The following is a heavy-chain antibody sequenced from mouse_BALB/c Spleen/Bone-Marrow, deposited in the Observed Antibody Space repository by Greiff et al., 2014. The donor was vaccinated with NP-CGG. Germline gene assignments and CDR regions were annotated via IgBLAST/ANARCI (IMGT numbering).Heavy chain of an antibody. V-gene: IGHV14-3*02. Sequence: VQLKESGAELVKPGASVKLSCTASGFNIKDTYMHWVKQRPEQGLEWIGRIDPANGNTKYDPKFQGKATITADTSSNTAYLQLSSLTSEDTAVYYCARGYDEGFAYWGQGTLVTVSA. CDR1: GFNIKDTY. CDR3: ARGYDEGFAY. CDR2: IDPANGNT. D-gene: IGHD2-14*01. J-gene: IGHJ3*01.